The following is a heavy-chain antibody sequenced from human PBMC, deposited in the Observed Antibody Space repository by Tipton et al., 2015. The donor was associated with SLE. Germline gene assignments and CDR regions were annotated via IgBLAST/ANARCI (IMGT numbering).Heavy chain of an antibody. Sequence: TLSLTCTVSGGSISSSSYYWGWIRQPPGKGLEWIGSIYYSGSTYYNPSLKSRVTISVDTSKKQFSPKLNSVTAADTAVYYCARVQEGGYYYYGMDVWGQGTAVTVSS. D-gene: IGHD3-16*01. CDR2: IYYSGST. CDR3: ARVQEGGYYYYGMDV. CDR1: GGSISSSSYY. J-gene: IGHJ6*02. V-gene: IGHV4-39*07.